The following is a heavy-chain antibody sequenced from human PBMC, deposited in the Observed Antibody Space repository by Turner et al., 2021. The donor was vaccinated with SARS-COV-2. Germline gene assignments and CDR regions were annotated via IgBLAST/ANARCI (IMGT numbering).Heavy chain of an antibody. CDR2: IYYSGST. CDR3: AVHHYYDSSGHQVGEDY. D-gene: IGHD3-22*01. Sequence: QVQLQESGPGLVKPSETLSLTCTVSGGSISSYYWSWIRQPPGKGLEWIGYIYYSGSTNYNPSLKSRVTISVDTSKKQFSLKLSSVTAADTAVYYCAVHHYYDSSGHQVGEDYWGQGTLVTVSS. CDR1: GGSISSYY. J-gene: IGHJ4*02. V-gene: IGHV4-59*08.